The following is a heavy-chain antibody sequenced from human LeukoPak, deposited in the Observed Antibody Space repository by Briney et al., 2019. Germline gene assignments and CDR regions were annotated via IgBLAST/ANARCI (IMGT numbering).Heavy chain of an antibody. V-gene: IGHV3-20*04. Sequence: GGSLRLSCAASGFTSDDYDMSWVRQAPGKGLEWVSGINWNGGSTGYADSVKGRFTIPRDNAKHYLYLQMNSLRAEDTTLYYCARKFRSSGNYFDYWGQGTLVTVSS. CDR2: INWNGGST. J-gene: IGHJ4*02. CDR3: ARKFRSSGNYFDY. D-gene: IGHD3-22*01. CDR1: GFTSDDYD.